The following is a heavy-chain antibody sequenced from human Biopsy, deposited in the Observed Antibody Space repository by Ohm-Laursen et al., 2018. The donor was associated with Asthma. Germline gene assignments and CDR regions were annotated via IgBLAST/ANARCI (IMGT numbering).Heavy chain of an antibody. V-gene: IGHV1-3*01. CDR2: INAGNGNT. CDR3: ARTYYDFLTGQVIDAFAI. J-gene: IGHJ3*02. D-gene: IGHD3-9*01. CDR1: GYTFISYA. Sequence: ASVKVSCNASGYTFISYAIHSVRQAPGQRLEWMGWINAGNGNTKYSQKFQGRVTITRDTSASTAYMELSSLRSEDTAVYYCARTYYDFLTGQVIDAFAIWGQGTMVTVSS.